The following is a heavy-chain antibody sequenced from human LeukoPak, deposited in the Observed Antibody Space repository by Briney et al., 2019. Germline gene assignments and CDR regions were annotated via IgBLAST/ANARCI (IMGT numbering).Heavy chain of an antibody. CDR2: TIPIFGIA. V-gene: IGHV1-69*04. CDR3: ARDKGTYGSGAS. Sequence: ASVKVSCKASGGTFSSYAISWVRQAPGQGLEWMGRTIPIFGIANYAQKFQGRVTITADKSTSTAYMELSSLRSEDTAVYYCARDKGTYGSGASWGQGTLVTVSS. D-gene: IGHD3-10*01. CDR1: GGTFSSYA. J-gene: IGHJ5*02.